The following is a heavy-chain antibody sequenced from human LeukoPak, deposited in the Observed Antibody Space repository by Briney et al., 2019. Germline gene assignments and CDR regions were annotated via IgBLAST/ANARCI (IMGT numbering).Heavy chain of an antibody. D-gene: IGHD6-13*01. Sequence: SETLSLTCTVSGGSISDYYWYWIRQPPRKGLEWIGYIYYTGSTNYNPSLKSRVTISVDTSKNQFSLKLSSVTAADTAVYYCARSSSWQAHPGYWGQGTLVTVSS. CDR2: IYYTGST. V-gene: IGHV4-59*08. CDR3: ARSSSWQAHPGY. J-gene: IGHJ4*02. CDR1: GGSISDYY.